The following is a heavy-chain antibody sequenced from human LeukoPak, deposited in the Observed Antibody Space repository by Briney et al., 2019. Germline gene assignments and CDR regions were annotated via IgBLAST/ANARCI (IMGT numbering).Heavy chain of an antibody. CDR3: ATYDSWSGYNIAY. CDR1: GFTLSSRW. CDR2: INRDGSEE. V-gene: IGHV3-7*03. D-gene: IGHD3-3*01. Sequence: GGSLRLSCVVSGFTLSSRWMRWVRQAPGEGLEWMTNINRDGSEENYVDSVKGRFTITRDNAENSLYLQMNSLKVEDSAIYYCATYDSWSGYNIAYWGQGTLVTVSS. J-gene: IGHJ4*02.